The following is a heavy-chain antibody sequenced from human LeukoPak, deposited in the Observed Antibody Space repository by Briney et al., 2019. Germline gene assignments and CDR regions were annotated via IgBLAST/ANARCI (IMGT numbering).Heavy chain of an antibody. J-gene: IGHJ3*02. CDR3: VRDSGLGNDAFEN. CDR2: TYYRSKWSH. V-gene: IGHV6-1*01. Sequence: SQTLSLTFAFSGDSVSSKSDAWNWLRQSPLRGLEWLGRTYYRSKWSHDYAASVISRIRLNADTSKNQFALQLNSVTREDTALYYCVRDSGLGNDAFENWGHGKMVIVSS. D-gene: IGHD3-10*01. CDR1: GDSVSSKSDA.